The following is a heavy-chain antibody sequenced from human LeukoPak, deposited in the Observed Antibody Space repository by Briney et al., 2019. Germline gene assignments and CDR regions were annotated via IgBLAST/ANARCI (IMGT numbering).Heavy chain of an antibody. CDR2: INGDGGSR. CDR3: ASASSHRTAAGGDY. V-gene: IGHV3-74*01. D-gene: IGHD6-13*01. J-gene: IGHJ4*02. CDR1: GFTFSTYW. Sequence: GGSLRLSWAASGFTFSTYWMYWGREAPGKGLVWVSRINGDGGSRNYADSVNGRFTISRDNAKNTLYLQMSSLRVEDTAVYYCASASSHRTAAGGDYWGQGTLVTVST.